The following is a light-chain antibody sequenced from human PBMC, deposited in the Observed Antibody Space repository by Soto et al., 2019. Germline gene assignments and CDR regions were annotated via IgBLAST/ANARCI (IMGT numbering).Light chain of an antibody. V-gene: IGKV3-15*01. CDR3: QQYNNWFWT. CDR2: GAS. Sequence: EIVMTQSPATLSVSPGERATLSCRASQSVSSNLAWYQQKPGQAPRLLIYGASTRATGIPARFSGSGSGTEFTLTISSLQSEDFTVYYCQQYNNWFWTFGQRTKVEIK. CDR1: QSVSSN. J-gene: IGKJ1*01.